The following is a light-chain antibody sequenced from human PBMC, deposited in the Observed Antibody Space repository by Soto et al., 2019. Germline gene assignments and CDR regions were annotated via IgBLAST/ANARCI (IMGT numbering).Light chain of an antibody. J-gene: IGKJ4*01. CDR1: QSISNY. CDR2: AAS. V-gene: IGKV1-39*01. CDR3: QQSFSTPPRT. Sequence: DIQMTQSPSSLSASVGDRVTITCRASQSISNYLNWYQQKPGKAPKLLIYAASRLQSGVPSRFSGRGSGTDFPLTISSLQPEDVAAYYCQQSFSTPPRTFGGGTKVEIK.